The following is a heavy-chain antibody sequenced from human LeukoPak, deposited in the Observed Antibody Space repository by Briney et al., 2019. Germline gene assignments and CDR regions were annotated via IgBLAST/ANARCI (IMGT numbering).Heavy chain of an antibody. Sequence: GASVKVSCKASGGTFSSYAISWVRQAPGQGLEWMGGIIPIFGTANYAQKFQGRVTITTDESTSTAYVELSSLRSEDTAVYYCARGRAISSSWPNYYYYMDVWGKGTTVTVSS. J-gene: IGHJ6*03. V-gene: IGHV1-69*05. CDR2: IIPIFGTA. D-gene: IGHD6-13*01. CDR3: ARGRAISSSWPNYYYYMDV. CDR1: GGTFSSYA.